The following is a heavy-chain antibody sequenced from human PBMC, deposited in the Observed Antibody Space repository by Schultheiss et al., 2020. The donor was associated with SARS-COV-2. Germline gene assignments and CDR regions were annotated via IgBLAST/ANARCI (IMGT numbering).Heavy chain of an antibody. D-gene: IGHD6-13*01. V-gene: IGHV1-69*13. CDR3: ARSVTYSKEMDV. CDR2: IIPIFGTA. J-gene: IGHJ6*02. CDR1: GYTFTGYY. Sequence: SVKVSCKASGYTFTGYYMHWVRQAPGQGLEWMGGIIPIFGTANYAQKFQGRVTITADESTSTAYMELSSLRSEDTAVYYCARSVTYSKEMDVWGQGTTVTVSS.